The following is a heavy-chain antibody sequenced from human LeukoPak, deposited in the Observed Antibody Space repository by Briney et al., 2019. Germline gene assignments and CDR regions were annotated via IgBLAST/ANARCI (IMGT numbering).Heavy chain of an antibody. V-gene: IGHV3-64D*06. Sequence: PGGSLRLSCSASGFTFSSYAMHWVRQAPGKGLEYVSGISSNGGSTYYADSVKGRFTISRDNSKSTLYLQMSSLRAEDTALYYCVKSYYYDSSGHGFDYWGQGTLVAVSS. J-gene: IGHJ4*02. CDR3: VKSYYYDSSGHGFDY. CDR1: GFTFSSYA. CDR2: ISSNGGST. D-gene: IGHD3-22*01.